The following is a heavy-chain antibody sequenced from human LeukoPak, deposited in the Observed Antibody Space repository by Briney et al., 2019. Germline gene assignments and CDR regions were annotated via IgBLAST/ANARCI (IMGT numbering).Heavy chain of an antibody. CDR2: IKRDGSQK. Sequence: GGSLRLSCAASGFTFSSYWMSWVRQAPGKGLEWVASIKRDGSQKYYVDSVEGRFTISRDNAENSLYLQMNSLRAEDTAVYYCARAREYGSGKPNAFDFWGQGTMVTVSS. J-gene: IGHJ3*01. CDR3: ARAREYGSGKPNAFDF. V-gene: IGHV3-7*05. D-gene: IGHD3-10*01. CDR1: GFTFSSYW.